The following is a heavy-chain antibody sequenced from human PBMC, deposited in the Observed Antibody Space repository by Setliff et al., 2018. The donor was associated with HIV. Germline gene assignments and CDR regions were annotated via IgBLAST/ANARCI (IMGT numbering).Heavy chain of an antibody. J-gene: IGHJ6*03. CDR1: GFTFSSYS. CDR2: ISGNSGAV. V-gene: IGHV3-21*05. D-gene: IGHD3-10*01. CDR3: ARDIESGYIHWFGELKGYYMDV. Sequence: GGSLRLSCAASGFTFSSYSMNWVRQAPGKGLEWVSFISGNSGAVTYADSVKGRFTISRDNAKNSLYLQMNSLRAEDTAVYYCARDIESGYIHWFGELKGYYMDVWGKGTTVTVSS.